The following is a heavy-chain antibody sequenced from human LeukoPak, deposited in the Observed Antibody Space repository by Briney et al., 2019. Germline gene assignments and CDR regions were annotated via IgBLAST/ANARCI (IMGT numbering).Heavy chain of an antibody. D-gene: IGHD2-8*01. CDR2: ISAYNGNT. Sequence: ASVKVSCKASGYTFTSYGISWVRQAPGQWLEWMGWISAYNGNTNYAQKLQGRVTMTTDTSTSAAYMELRSLRSDDTAVYYCARARPYCTNGVCYIDYWRQGTLVTVSS. CDR3: ARARPYCTNGVCYIDY. V-gene: IGHV1-18*01. J-gene: IGHJ4*02. CDR1: GYTFTSYG.